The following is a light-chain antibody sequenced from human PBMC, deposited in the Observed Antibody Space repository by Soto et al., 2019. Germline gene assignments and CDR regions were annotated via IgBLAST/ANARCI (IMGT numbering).Light chain of an antibody. Sequence: IVLTQCPGTLSLSPGERDTLSCRASQGFXSSYLAWYQQKPGQAPRLLXYGASSRATGIPDRFSGSGSGTDFTLTISRLEPEDFAVYYCQQYGSSPPTFGQGTKVDIK. J-gene: IGKJ1*01. CDR1: QGFXSSY. V-gene: IGKV3-20*01. CDR2: GAS. CDR3: QQYGSSPPT.